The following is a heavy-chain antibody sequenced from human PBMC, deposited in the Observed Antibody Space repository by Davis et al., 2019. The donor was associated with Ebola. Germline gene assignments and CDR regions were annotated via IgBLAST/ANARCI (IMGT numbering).Heavy chain of an antibody. CDR2: INPSGGST. CDR1: GYTFTSYY. Sequence: ASVKVSCKASGYTFTSYYMHWVRQAPGQGLEWMGIINPSGGSTSYAQKFQGRVTMTRDTSTSTVYMELSSLRSEDTAVYYCARGLPLTFGGVIVYSDAFDIWGQGTMVTVSS. CDR3: ARGLPLTFGGVIVYSDAFDI. D-gene: IGHD3-16*02. V-gene: IGHV1-46*01. J-gene: IGHJ3*02.